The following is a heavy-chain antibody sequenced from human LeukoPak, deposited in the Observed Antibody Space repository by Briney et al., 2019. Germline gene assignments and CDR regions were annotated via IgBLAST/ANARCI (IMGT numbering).Heavy chain of an antibody. CDR2: INHSGST. D-gene: IGHD4-17*01. CDR1: GGSFSGYY. V-gene: IGHV4-34*01. CDR3: ARVGDYGDHYFDY. J-gene: IGHJ4*02. Sequence: PSETLSLTCAVYGGSFSGYYWSWIRQPPGKGLEWIGEINHSGSTNYNPSLKSRVTISVDTSKNQFSLKLSSVTAADTAVYYCARVGDYGDHYFDYWGQGTLVTVSS.